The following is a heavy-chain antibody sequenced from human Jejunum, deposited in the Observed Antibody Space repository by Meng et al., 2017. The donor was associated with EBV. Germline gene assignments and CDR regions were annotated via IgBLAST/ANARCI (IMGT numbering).Heavy chain of an antibody. CDR1: GVSFSDYY. J-gene: IGHJ5*02. Sequence: QVPPQQGRVRLLTPSETLSLTCAVYGVSFSDYYWTWIRQPPGKGLEWIGEINHGGGAIYNPSLKSRVTISVDTSKNQFSLKLSSVTAADTAVYYCARLGGYASGTYYPIDPWGQGTLVTVSS. V-gene: IGHV4-34*01. CDR3: ARLGGYASGTYYPIDP. D-gene: IGHD3-10*01. CDR2: INHGGGA.